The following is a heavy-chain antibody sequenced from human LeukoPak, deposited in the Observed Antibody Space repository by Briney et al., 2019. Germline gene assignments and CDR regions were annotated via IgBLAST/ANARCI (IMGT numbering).Heavy chain of an antibody. CDR1: GFTFSSYA. D-gene: IGHD6-6*01. CDR3: ANQPRSIVARFDY. J-gene: IGHJ4*02. CDR2: VSGGDGST. Sequence: GGSLRLSCVASGFTFSSYAMTWVRQAPGKGLEWVSSVSGGDGSTYYADSVKGRFTISRDNSKNTLYLQMNSLRAEDTAVYYCANQPRSIVARFDYWGQGTLVTVSS. V-gene: IGHV3-23*01.